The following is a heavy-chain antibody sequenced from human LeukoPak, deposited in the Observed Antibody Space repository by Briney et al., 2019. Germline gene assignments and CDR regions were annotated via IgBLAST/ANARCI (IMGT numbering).Heavy chain of an antibody. D-gene: IGHD6-19*01. CDR3: ARDFVAVVGTSIPGFDP. J-gene: IGHJ5*02. Sequence: ASAKVSCKASGYTFSSYGVSWVRQAPGQGLEWMGWISAYNDNTNYAKKFQGRFTMTKDTSTSTAYMELRSLRSDDTAVYYCARDFVAVVGTSIPGFDPWGQGTLVTVSS. CDR2: ISAYNDNT. V-gene: IGHV1-18*01. CDR1: GYTFSSYG.